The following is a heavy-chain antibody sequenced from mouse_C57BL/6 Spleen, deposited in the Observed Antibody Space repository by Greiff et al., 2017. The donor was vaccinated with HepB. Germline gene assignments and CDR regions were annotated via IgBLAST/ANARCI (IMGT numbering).Heavy chain of an antibody. V-gene: IGHV5-4*01. J-gene: IGHJ2*01. D-gene: IGHD2-3*01. Sequence: EVQLVESGGGLVKPGGSLKLSCAASGFTFSSYAMSWVRQTPEKRLEWVATISDGGSYTYYPDNVKGRFTISRDNAKNNLYLQMSHLKSEDTAMYYCARGLLNYFDYWGQGTTLTVSS. CDR1: GFTFSSYA. CDR2: ISDGGSYT. CDR3: ARGLLNYFDY.